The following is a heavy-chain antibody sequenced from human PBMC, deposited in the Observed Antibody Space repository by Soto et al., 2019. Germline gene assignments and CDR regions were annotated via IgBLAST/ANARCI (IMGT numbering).Heavy chain of an antibody. CDR1: GFTFSNYW. D-gene: IGHD5-18*01. CDR2: IYSDGSGP. Sequence: SCAASGFTFSNYWMHWVRQAPGKGLVWVSRIYSDGSGPMYADSVKGRFTISRNNAKSTLYLQMNSLRAEDTAVYYCATLNSFGSDYWGRGTLVTVSS. J-gene: IGHJ4*02. CDR3: ATLNSFGSDY. V-gene: IGHV3-74*03.